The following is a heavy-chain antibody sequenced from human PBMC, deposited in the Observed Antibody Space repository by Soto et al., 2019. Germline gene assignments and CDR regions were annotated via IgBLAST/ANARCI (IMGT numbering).Heavy chain of an antibody. CDR2: ITETGGDT. Sequence: GEFLRLSCATSGFPFSKFFMRWVRHPPGKGLEWVSTITETGGDTYYTDSVKGRFTISRDNSKNTLYLQMTSLRAEDTALYYCTKASPDRHHMDVWGQGTTVNVS. J-gene: IGHJ6*02. CDR3: TKASPDRHHMDV. CDR1: GFPFSKFF. V-gene: IGHV3-23*01.